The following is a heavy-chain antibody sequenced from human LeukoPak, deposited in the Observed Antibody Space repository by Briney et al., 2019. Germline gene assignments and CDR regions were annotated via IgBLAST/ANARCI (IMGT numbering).Heavy chain of an antibody. D-gene: IGHD6-13*01. J-gene: IGHJ3*02. Sequence: GESLKISCKGPGYSFISYRIGWVRQMPGKGLEWMGIIYPGDSDTRYSPSFQGQVTISADKSISTAYLQWSSLKASDTAMYYCARPLIAAAVDAFDIWGQGTMVTVSS. V-gene: IGHV5-51*01. CDR2: IYPGDSDT. CDR3: ARPLIAAAVDAFDI. CDR1: GYSFISYR.